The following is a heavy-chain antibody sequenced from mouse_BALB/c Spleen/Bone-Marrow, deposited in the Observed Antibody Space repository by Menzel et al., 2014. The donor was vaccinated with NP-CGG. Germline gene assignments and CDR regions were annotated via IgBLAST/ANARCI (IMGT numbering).Heavy chain of an antibody. CDR1: GYTFTDYW. Sequence: VQLQQSGAEPVMPGASVKMSCKASGYTFTDYWMHWVKQRPGQGLEWIGSIDTSDTYSSYNQKFKGKATLTVDESSSTAYMQLSSLTSEDSAVYYCARRGMSKEAWFAYWGQGTLVTVSA. CDR3: ARRGMSKEAWFAY. J-gene: IGHJ3*01. D-gene: IGHD2-5*01. V-gene: IGHV1-69*01. CDR2: IDTSDTYS.